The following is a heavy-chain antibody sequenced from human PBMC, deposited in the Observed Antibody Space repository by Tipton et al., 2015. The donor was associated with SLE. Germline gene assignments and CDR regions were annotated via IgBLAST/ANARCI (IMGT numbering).Heavy chain of an antibody. CDR3: ARDGDYYGSGIYYKGWFDP. J-gene: IGHJ5*02. V-gene: IGHV4-39*07. Sequence: TLSLTCTVSGGSISSSSFYWGWIRQPPGKGLEWIGTIYYSGSTYYNPSLKSRVTISVDTSKNQFSLKLSSVTAADTAVYFCARDGDYYGSGIYYKGWFDPWGQGTLVTVSS. CDR2: IYYSGST. CDR1: GGSISSSSFY. D-gene: IGHD3-10*01.